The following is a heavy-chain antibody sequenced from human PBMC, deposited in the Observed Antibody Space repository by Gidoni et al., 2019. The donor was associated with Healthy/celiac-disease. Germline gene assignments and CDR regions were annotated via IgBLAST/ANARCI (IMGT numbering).Heavy chain of an antibody. V-gene: IGHV4-34*01. CDR3: ARASGWYRGIDY. CDR2: INHSGST. CDR1: GGSFSGYY. Sequence: QVQLQQWGAGLLKPSETLSLTCAVYGGSFSGYYWSWIRQPPGKGLEWIGEINHSGSTNYNPSLKSRVTISVDTSKNQFSLKLSSVTAADTAVYYCARASGWYRGIDYWGQGTLVTVSS. D-gene: IGHD6-19*01. J-gene: IGHJ4*02.